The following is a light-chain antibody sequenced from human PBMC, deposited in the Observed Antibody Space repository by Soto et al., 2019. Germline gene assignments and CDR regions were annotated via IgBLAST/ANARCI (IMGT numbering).Light chain of an antibody. CDR2: DAS. CDR1: QSISSW. Sequence: EIQMTQSPSTLSAPAGDRVTITCRASQSISSWLAWYQQKPGKAPKLLIYDASSLESGVPSRFSGSGSGTEFTLTISSLQPDDFATYYCQQYNSYPYTFGQGTRMEIK. CDR3: QQYNSYPYT. V-gene: IGKV1-5*01. J-gene: IGKJ5*01.